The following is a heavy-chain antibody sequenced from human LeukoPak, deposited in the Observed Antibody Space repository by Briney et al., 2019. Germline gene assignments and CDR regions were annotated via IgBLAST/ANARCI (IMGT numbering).Heavy chain of an antibody. Sequence: SGTLSLTCAVSGGSVSSNNWWNWVRQPPGKGLEWIGEIHHSGSTHSNPSLKSRLTISVDKSKNQFSLKLTSVTAADTAVYYCAERGSGWYFHNWGQGTLVTVSS. D-gene: IGHD6-19*01. CDR3: AERGSGWYFHN. V-gene: IGHV4-4*02. CDR1: GGSVSSNNW. J-gene: IGHJ4*02. CDR2: IHHSGST.